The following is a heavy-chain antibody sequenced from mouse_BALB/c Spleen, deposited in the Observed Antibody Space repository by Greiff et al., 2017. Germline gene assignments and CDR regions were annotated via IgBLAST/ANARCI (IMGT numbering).Heavy chain of an antibody. J-gene: IGHJ2*01. CDR2: ISSGSSTI. CDR3: ARWAYDGNFDY. D-gene: IGHD2-3*01. CDR1: GFTFSSFG. V-gene: IGHV5-17*02. Sequence: EVQGVESGGGLVQPGGSRKLSCAASGFTFSSFGMHWVRQAPEKGLEWVAYISSGSSTIYYADTVKGRFTISRDNPKNTLFLQMTSPRSEDTAMYYCARWAYDGNFDYWGQGTTLTVSS.